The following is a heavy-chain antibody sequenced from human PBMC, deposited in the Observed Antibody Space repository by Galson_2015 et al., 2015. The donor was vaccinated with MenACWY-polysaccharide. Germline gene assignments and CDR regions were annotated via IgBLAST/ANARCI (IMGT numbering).Heavy chain of an antibody. Sequence: SVRVSCKASGGTFSSYAISWVRQAPGQGLEWMGGIIPIFGTANYAQKFQGRVTITADESTSTAYMELSSLRSEDTAVYYCAREPGPHTVGANDYWGQGTLVTVSP. CDR2: IIPIFGTA. CDR3: AREPGPHTVGANDY. D-gene: IGHD1-26*01. CDR1: GGTFSSYA. V-gene: IGHV1-69*13. J-gene: IGHJ4*02.